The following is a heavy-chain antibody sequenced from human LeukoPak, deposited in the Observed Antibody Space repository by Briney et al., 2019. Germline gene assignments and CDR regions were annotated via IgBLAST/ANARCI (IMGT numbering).Heavy chain of an antibody. Sequence: GGSLRLSCAASGFKFSNSDMHWVRQSAGRGLEWVSTIGTEADPFYPGSVKGRFTISRDNAKDSLYLQMNSLRVEDTGVYYCAKNGEPHYYMDVLGKGTTVTVSS. CDR2: IGTEADP. V-gene: IGHV3-13*04. CDR1: GFKFSNSD. D-gene: IGHD1-14*01. CDR3: AKNGEPHYYMDV. J-gene: IGHJ6*03.